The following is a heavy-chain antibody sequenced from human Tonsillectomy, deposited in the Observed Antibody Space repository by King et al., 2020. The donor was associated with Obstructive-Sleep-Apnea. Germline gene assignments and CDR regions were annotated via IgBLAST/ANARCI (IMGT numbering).Heavy chain of an antibody. CDR3: ASSSETNYYYNYGMDV. D-gene: IGHD6-6*01. CDR1: GGSISSGGYS. CDR2: IYYSGST. V-gene: IGHV4-30-4*07. Sequence: VQLQESGPGLVKPSQTLSLTCAVSGGSISSGGYSWSWIRQPPGKGLEWIGYIYYSGSTYYNPSLKSRVTISVETSKNQFSLKLSSVTAADTAVYYCASSSETNYYYNYGMDVWGQGTTVTVSS. J-gene: IGHJ6*02.